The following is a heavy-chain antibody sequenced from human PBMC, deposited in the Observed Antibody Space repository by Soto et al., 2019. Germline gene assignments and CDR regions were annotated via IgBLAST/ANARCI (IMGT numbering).Heavy chain of an antibody. CDR1: AFTFGSYA. Sequence: EVQLLESGGGLVQPGGSLRFSCAASAFTFGSYAMTWVRQAPGKGLEWVSSVSPSGDNTYYADSVKGRFTISRGNSKNTLYLQMNSLRAEDTAVYYCAKSGSHSYFDYWGQGTLVTVSS. D-gene: IGHD3-10*01. J-gene: IGHJ4*02. V-gene: IGHV3-23*01. CDR2: VSPSGDNT. CDR3: AKSGSHSYFDY.